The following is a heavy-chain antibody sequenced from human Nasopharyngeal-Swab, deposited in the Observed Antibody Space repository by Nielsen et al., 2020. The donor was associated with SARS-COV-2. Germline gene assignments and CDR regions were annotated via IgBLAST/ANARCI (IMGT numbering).Heavy chain of an antibody. D-gene: IGHD4-23*01. CDR2: INPNSGGT. CDR3: ARDSPYGGNSYQDQFDP. Sequence: WVRQAPGQGLEWMGRINPNSGGTNYAQKFQGRVTITADKSTSTAYMELSSLRSEDTAVYYCARDSPYGGNSYQDQFDPWGQGTLVTVSS. V-gene: IGHV1-69*04. J-gene: IGHJ5*02.